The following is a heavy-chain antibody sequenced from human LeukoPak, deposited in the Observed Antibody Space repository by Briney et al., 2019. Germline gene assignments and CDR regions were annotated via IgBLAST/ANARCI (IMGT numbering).Heavy chain of an antibody. CDR3: TRLKRDADSFYYYYGMDV. Sequence: GGSLRLSCAASGFTFSGSVMHWVRQASGKGLEWVGRIRSKANSYATAYAASVKGRFTISRDDSKNTAYLQMNSLKTEDTAVYYCTRLKRDADSFYYYYGMDVWGQGTTVTVSS. J-gene: IGHJ6*02. V-gene: IGHV3-73*01. CDR2: IRSKANSYAT. D-gene: IGHD5-24*01. CDR1: GFTFSGSV.